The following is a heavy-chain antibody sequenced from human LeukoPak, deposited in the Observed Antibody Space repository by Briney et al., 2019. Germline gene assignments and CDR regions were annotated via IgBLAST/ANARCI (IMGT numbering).Heavy chain of an antibody. J-gene: IGHJ3*01. CDR3: ARYDSXGYXXAFDX. V-gene: IGHV4-61*02. Sequence: SQTLSLTCTVSGGSISSGSYYWSWIRQPAGKGLEWIGRIYTSGSTNYNPSLKSRVTISVDTSKNQFSLKLSSVTAADTAVYYCARYDSXGYXXAFDXXXQGXMVT. D-gene: IGHD3-22*01. CDR1: GGSISSGSYY. CDR2: IYTSGST.